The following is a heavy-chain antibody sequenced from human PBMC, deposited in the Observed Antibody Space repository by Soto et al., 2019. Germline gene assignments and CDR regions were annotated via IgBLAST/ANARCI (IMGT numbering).Heavy chain of an antibody. D-gene: IGHD2-8*02. CDR3: GRCRTDSYAMDV. CDR1: GYSFSNYG. CDR2: ISPYNGGT. J-gene: IGHJ6*02. Sequence: ASVKVSCKASGYSFSNYGIAWVRQAPGQGPEWMGWISPYNGGTNYAQNVKGRVVMTTDISTNTVYLELRSLRSDDTAIYYCGRCRTDSYAMDVWGQGTTVTVSS. V-gene: IGHV1-18*01.